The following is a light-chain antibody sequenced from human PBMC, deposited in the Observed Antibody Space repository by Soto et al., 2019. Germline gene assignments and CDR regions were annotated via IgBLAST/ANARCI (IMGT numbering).Light chain of an antibody. Sequence: QSVLTQPPSVSGSPGQSVTISCIGTSSDVGTYNRVSWYQAPPGTAPKLIIYEVHYRPSGVPDRFSGSKSGNTASLTISGLHAEDEADYYCSSYAASTTLLFGGGTKLTVL. CDR3: SSYAASTTLL. CDR1: SSDVGTYNR. V-gene: IGLV2-18*02. J-gene: IGLJ2*01. CDR2: EVH.